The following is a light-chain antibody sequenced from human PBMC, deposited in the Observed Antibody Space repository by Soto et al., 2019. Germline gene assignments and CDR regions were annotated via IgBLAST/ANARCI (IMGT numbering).Light chain of an antibody. CDR1: SSNFGAGND. CDR3: QSYDSSLRGYV. V-gene: IGLV1-40*01. Sequence: QSVLTQPPSVSGAPGQRVTISCTGSSSNFGAGNDVQWYQQLPGTAPKLLIFGNNNRPSGVPDRFSGPKSGTSASLAISGLQAEDEADYYCQSYDSSLRGYVFGTGTKLTVL. CDR2: GNN. J-gene: IGLJ1*01.